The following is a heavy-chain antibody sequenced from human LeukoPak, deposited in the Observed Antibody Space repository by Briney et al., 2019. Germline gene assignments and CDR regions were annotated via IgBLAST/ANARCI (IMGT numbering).Heavy chain of an antibody. Sequence: SETLSLTCTVSGGSISSYYWSWIRQPPGKGLEWIGYIYYSGSTNYNPSLKSRVTISVDTSKNQFSPKLSSVTAADTAVYYCARRYYYGSGSFFFGYWGQGTLVTVSS. J-gene: IGHJ4*02. D-gene: IGHD3-10*01. CDR2: IYYSGST. CDR1: GGSISSYY. V-gene: IGHV4-59*01. CDR3: ARRYYYGSGSFFFGY.